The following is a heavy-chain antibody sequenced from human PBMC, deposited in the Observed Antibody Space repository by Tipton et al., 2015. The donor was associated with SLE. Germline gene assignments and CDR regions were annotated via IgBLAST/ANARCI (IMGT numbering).Heavy chain of an antibody. CDR2: IYYSGST. J-gene: IGHJ4*02. D-gene: IGHD6-6*01. CDR3: ARDRGGSSPV. CDR1: GGSISSHY. V-gene: IGHV4-59*11. Sequence: TLSLTCTVSGGSISSHYWSWIRQPPGKGLEWIGYIYYSGSTNYNSSLKSRVTISVDTSKNQFSLKLSSVTAADTAVYYCARDRGGSSPVWGRGTLVTVSS.